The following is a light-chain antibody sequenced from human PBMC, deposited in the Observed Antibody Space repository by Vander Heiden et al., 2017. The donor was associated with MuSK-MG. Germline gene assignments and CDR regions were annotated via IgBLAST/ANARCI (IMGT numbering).Light chain of an antibody. CDR2: WVS. CDR3: RQEDTAPRT. Sequence: DIVMTQSPDSLAVSLGERATINCKSSQSVLYSSNNKNYLAWYQQDPGLPPKLLLYWVSTRKPGVRDRYSDRGPETDFSLSVIILQVEDVPVYYCRQEDTAPRTFSEGTKVEIK. V-gene: IGKV4-1*01. J-gene: IGKJ1*01. CDR1: QSVLYSSNNKNY.